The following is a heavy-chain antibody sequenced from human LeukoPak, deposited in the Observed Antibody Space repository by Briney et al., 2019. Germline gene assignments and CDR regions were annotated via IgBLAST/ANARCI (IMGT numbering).Heavy chain of an antibody. Sequence: SGTLSLTCAVSGGSISSSNWWSWVRQPPGKGLEWIGEIYHSGSTNYNPSLKSRVTISVDKSKNQFSLKLSSVTAADTAVYYCARGGGSYFNFNAFDIWGQGTMVTVSS. CDR1: GGSISSSNW. CDR3: ARGGGSYFNFNAFDI. V-gene: IGHV4-4*02. CDR2: IYHSGST. J-gene: IGHJ3*02. D-gene: IGHD1-26*01.